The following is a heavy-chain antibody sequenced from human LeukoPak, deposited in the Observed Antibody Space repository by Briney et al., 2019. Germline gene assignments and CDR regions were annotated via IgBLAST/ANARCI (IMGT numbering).Heavy chain of an antibody. CDR3: ARDWRYSSTAFDY. D-gene: IGHD2-15*01. Sequence: SETLSLTCTVSGDSISSSSYYWGWFRQPPGKGLEWIGSIYFSGSTYYNPSLKSRVTISVDTSKNQFSLKLSSVTAADTAVYYCARDWRYSSTAFDYWGQGTLVTVSS. CDR2: IYFSGST. V-gene: IGHV4-39*02. J-gene: IGHJ4*02. CDR1: GDSISSSSYY.